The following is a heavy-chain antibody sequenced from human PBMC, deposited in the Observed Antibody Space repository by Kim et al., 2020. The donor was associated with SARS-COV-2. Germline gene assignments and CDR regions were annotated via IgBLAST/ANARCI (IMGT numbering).Heavy chain of an antibody. Sequence: SVKVSCKASGGTFSSYAISWVRQAPGQGLEWMGGIIPIFGTANYAQKFQGRVTITADESTSTAYMELSSLRSEDTAVYYCARGYSSGRKYADYYYYGMDVWGQGTTVTVSS. CDR3: ARGYSSGRKYADYYYYGMDV. CDR2: IIPIFGTA. J-gene: IGHJ6*02. D-gene: IGHD3-10*01. V-gene: IGHV1-69*13. CDR1: GGTFSSYA.